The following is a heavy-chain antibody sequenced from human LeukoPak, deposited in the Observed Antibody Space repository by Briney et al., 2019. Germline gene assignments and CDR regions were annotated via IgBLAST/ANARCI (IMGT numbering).Heavy chain of an antibody. CDR3: ARARYDFWSGYSYYFDY. J-gene: IGHJ4*02. D-gene: IGHD3-3*01. CDR2: ISSSGSTI. V-gene: IGHV3-48*03. Sequence: HPGGSLRLSCAASGFTFSSYEMNWVRQAPGKGLEWVSYISSSGSTIYYADSVKGRFTISRDNAKNSLYLQMNSLRAEDTAVYYCARARYDFWSGYSYYFDYWGQGTLVTVSS. CDR1: GFTFSSYE.